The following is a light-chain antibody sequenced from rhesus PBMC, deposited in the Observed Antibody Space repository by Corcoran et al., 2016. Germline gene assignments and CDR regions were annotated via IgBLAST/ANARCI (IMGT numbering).Light chain of an antibody. CDR3: QQYNNWPLT. CDR2: DAS. Sequence: SVMTQSPVTLSLSLGQRATLSCWASQRVSSNAAWYQQRPGQAPRLLIFDASIRATGIPDRFSGSGSGTDFTLTISSLEPEDFAVYYCQQYNNWPLTFGGGTKVEI. V-gene: IGKV3S9*01. CDR1: QRVSSN. J-gene: IGKJ4*01.